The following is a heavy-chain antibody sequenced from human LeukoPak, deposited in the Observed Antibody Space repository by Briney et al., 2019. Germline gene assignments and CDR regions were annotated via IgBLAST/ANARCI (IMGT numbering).Heavy chain of an antibody. V-gene: IGHV7-4-1*02. J-gene: IGHJ6*02. CDR2: INTNTGNP. Sequence: ASVKVSCKASGYTLTSYAMNWVRQAPGQGLEWMGWINTNTGNPTYAQGFTGRFVFSLDTSVSTAYLQISSLKADDTAVYYFASPGALGYCSSTSCYYYYYGMDVWGQGTTVTVSS. CDR3: ASPGALGYCSSTSCYYYYYGMDV. CDR1: GYTLTSYA. D-gene: IGHD2-2*01.